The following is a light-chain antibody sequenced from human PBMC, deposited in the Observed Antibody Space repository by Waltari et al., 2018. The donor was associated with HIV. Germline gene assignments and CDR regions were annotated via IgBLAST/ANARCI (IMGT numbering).Light chain of an antibody. J-gene: IGKJ3*01. Sequence: DIQITQSPSTLSASVGDRVTISCRPSQFINNWLAWYQQKPGQAPKLLIYKASTLESGVPSRFSGGGSGTDFTLTISSLQPDDFATYFCQQYHSYSSFGSGTIVDMK. CDR2: KAS. CDR3: QQYHSYSS. CDR1: QFINNW. V-gene: IGKV1-5*03.